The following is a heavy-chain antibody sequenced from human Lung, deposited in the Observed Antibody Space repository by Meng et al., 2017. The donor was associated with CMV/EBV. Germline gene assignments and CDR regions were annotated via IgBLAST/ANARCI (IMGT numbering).Heavy chain of an antibody. V-gene: IGHV3-21*01. D-gene: IGHD4-17*01. CDR1: GLSLRAHS. CDR2: ISTSGTYI. CDR3: ARMSHYGDPYDY. Sequence: CVAAGLSLRAHSMNGVREATGKGLEWVSSISTSGTYIYYADTVKGRFTISRDNAKDSLYLQLNSLRADDTAVYYCARMSHYGDPYDYWGQGTLVTVSS. J-gene: IGHJ4*02.